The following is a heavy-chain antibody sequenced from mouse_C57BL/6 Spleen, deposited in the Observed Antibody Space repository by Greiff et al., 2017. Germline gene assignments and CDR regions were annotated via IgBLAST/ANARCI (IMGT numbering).Heavy chain of an antibody. Sequence: EVKLVESEGGLVQPGSSMKLSCTASGFTFSDYYMAWVRQVPEKGLEWVANINYDGSSTYYLDSLKSRFIISRDNAKNILYLQMSSLKSEDTTTYYCERERGIGDYYGSSGAMDYWGQGTSVTVSS. D-gene: IGHD1-1*01. CDR1: GFTFSDYY. V-gene: IGHV5-16*01. J-gene: IGHJ4*01. CDR2: INYDGSST. CDR3: ERERGIGDYYGSSGAMDY.